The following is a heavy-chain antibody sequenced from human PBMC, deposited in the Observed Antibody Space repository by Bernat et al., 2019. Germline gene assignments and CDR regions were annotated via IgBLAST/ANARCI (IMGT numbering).Heavy chain of an antibody. J-gene: IGHJ4*02. V-gene: IGHV4-34*01. CDR1: AGSFSGYY. CDR3: GGGGGGDGWGGYRYTSHFDY. Sequence: QVQLQQWGAGLLKPSETLSLTCAVYAGSFSGYYWRWIRQPPGHGLAWIGEINHSGSTNYNPSLKRRVTMSVDPCKNQCSLKLRWVRAADTAVYYCGGGGGGDGWGGYRYTSHFDYWGEGSLVSVSA. D-gene: IGHD3-16*02. CDR2: INHSGST.